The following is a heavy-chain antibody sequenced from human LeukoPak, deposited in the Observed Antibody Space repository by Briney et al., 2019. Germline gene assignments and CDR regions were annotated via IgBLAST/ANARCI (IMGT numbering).Heavy chain of an antibody. CDR3: VRHTSGSYSDY. J-gene: IGHJ4*02. D-gene: IGHD1-26*01. CDR2: ISYNGSTT. CDR1: GGSISSSSAY. Sequence: PSETLSLTCTVSGGSISSSSAYWGWIRQPPGKGLEWIATISYNGSTTSYNPSLKSRVTISVDTSKNQFSLKLNSVTAADTAVYYCVRHTSGSYSDYWGQGTLVTVSS. V-gene: IGHV4-39*01.